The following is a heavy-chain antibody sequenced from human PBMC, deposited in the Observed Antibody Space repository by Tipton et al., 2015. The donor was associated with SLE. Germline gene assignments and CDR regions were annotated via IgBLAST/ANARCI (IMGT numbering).Heavy chain of an antibody. CDR1: GGSFSDYS. CDR2: INHSGST. Sequence: TLSLTCVVYGGSFSDYSWSWIRQSPGKGLEWIGEINHSGSTNYNPSLKSRVTISVDTSKIQFSLKLSSVTAADTAVYYCARGRLLEWLSTYYYYYGMDVWGHGTPVTVSS. J-gene: IGHJ6*02. V-gene: IGHV4-34*01. D-gene: IGHD3-3*01. CDR3: ARGRLLEWLSTYYYYYGMDV.